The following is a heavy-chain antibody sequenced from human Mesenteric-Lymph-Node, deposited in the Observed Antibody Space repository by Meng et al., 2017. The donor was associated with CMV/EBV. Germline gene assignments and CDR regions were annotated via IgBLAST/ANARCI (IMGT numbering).Heavy chain of an antibody. Sequence: GESLKISCAASGFTFSSYSMNWVRQAPGKGLEWVSSISSSGSTIYYADSVKGRFTISRDNSKNTLYLQMNSLGVEDTAVYYCAKDVWNYAFDYWGQGTLVTVSS. CDR1: GFTFSSYS. V-gene: IGHV3-48*01. D-gene: IGHD1-7*01. J-gene: IGHJ4*02. CDR2: ISSSGSTI. CDR3: AKDVWNYAFDY.